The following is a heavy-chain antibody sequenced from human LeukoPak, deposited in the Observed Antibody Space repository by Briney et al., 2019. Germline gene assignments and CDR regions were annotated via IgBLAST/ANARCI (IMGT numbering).Heavy chain of an antibody. CDR3: ARDPSEILYSSSWYAY. CDR2: INPNSGGT. CDR1: GYTFTGYY. Sequence: GASVKVSCKASGYTFTGYYMHWVRQAPGQGLEWMGWINPNSGGTNYAQKFQGRVTMTRDTSISTAYMELSRLRSDDTAVYYCARDPSEILYSSSWYAYWGQGTLVTVSS. V-gene: IGHV1-2*02. D-gene: IGHD6-13*01. J-gene: IGHJ4*02.